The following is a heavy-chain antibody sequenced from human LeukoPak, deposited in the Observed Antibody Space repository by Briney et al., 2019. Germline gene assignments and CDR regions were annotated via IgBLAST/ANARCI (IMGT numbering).Heavy chain of an antibody. CDR1: GLTFSNYA. CDR2: ITGSGGWT. Sequence: GGSLRLSCAASGLTFSNYAMMWLRQAPGKGLEWVSAITGSGGWTLYADSVKGRFTISRDNAKNSLCLQMNSLRAEDTAVYYCARPTTVTTIAADAFDIWGQGTMVTVSS. V-gene: IGHV3-23*01. CDR3: ARPTTVTTIAADAFDI. J-gene: IGHJ3*02. D-gene: IGHD4-11*01.